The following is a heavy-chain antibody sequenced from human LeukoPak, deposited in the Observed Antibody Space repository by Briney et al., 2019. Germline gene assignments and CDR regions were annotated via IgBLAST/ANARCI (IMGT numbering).Heavy chain of an antibody. CDR2: ISTDGGST. D-gene: IGHD2-15*01. J-gene: IGHJ4*02. CDR3: ARQIGYCSDGNCYFDY. Sequence: GGSLILSCATSGFTFSNYAMAWVRQAPGKGLEWVSSISTDGGSTYSADSVKGRFTTSRDNSKNTLFLQMNSLRAEDTAVYHCARQIGYCSDGNCYFDYWGQGTLVTVSS. CDR1: GFTFSNYA. V-gene: IGHV3-23*01.